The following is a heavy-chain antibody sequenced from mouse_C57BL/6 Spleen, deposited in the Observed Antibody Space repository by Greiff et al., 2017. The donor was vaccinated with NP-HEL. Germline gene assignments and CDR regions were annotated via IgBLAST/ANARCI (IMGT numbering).Heavy chain of an antibody. D-gene: IGHD1-1*01. CDR2: ISSGSSTI. CDR3: ARDYYGSSYYAMDY. V-gene: IGHV5-17*01. Sequence: DVMLVESGGGLVKPGGSLKLSCAASGFTFSDYGMHWVRQAPEKGLEWVAYISSGSSTIYYADTVKCRFTISRDNAKNTLFLQMTSLRSEDTAMYYCARDYYGSSYYAMDYWGQGTSVTVSS. J-gene: IGHJ4*01. CDR1: GFTFSDYG.